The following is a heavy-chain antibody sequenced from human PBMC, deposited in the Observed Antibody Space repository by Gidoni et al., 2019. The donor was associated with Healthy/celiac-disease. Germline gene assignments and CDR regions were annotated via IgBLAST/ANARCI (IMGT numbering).Heavy chain of an antibody. CDR2: MNPNSGNT. CDR3: ARGESYYRNYYYGMDV. V-gene: IGHV1-8*01. Sequence: QVQLVQSGAAVKKPGPSLKVSCTASGYTFPGYDINWVRQATGQGLEWMGWMNPNSGNTGYAQKFQGRVTMTRNTSISTAYMELSSLRSEDTAVYYCARGESYYRNYYYGMDVGGQGTTVTVSS. CDR1: GYTFPGYD. J-gene: IGHJ6*02. D-gene: IGHD1-26*01.